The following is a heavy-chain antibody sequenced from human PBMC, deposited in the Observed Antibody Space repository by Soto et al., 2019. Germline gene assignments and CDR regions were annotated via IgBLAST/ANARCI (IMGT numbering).Heavy chain of an antibody. CDR1: GYSFTSYW. D-gene: IGHD2-2*01. CDR2: IYPGDSDT. J-gene: IGHJ4*02. CDR3: ASIHSPDCSSTSCTLDY. V-gene: IGHV5-51*01. Sequence: GESLKISCKGSGYSFTSYWIGWVRQMPGKGLEWMGIIYPGDSDTRYSPSFQGQVTISADKSISTAYLQWSSLKASDTAMYYCASIHSPDCSSTSCTLDYWGQGTLVTVSS.